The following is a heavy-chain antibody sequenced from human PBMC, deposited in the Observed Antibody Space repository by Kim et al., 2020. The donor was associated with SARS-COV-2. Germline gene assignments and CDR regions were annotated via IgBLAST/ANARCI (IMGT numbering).Heavy chain of an antibody. D-gene: IGHD3-10*01. CDR1: GFTFDDYA. CDR2: ISWNSGSI. CDR3: AKDILRRVRGVIITQYYYYGVDV. Sequence: GGSLRLSCAASGFTFDDYAMHWVRQAPGKGLEWVSGISWNSGSIGYADSVKGRFTISRDNAKNSLYLQMNSLRAEDTALYYCAKDILRRVRGVIITQYYYYGVDVWGQGTTVTVSS. V-gene: IGHV3-9*01. J-gene: IGHJ6*02.